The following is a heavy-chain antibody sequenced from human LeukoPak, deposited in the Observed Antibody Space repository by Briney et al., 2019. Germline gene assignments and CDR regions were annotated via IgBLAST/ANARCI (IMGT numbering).Heavy chain of an antibody. D-gene: IGHD6-19*01. CDR3: AKDATGYSSALDY. J-gene: IGHJ4*02. V-gene: IGHV3-9*03. CDR2: ISWNSGSI. Sequence: PGRSLRLSCAASGFTFDGYAMHCVRQAPGKGLEWVSGISWNSGSIGYADSVKGRLTISKDNAKNSLYLQMNSLRAEDMALYYCAKDATGYSSALDYWGQGTLVTVSS. CDR1: GFTFDGYA.